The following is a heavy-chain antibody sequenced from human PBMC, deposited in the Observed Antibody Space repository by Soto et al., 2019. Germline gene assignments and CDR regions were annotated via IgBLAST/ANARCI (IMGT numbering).Heavy chain of an antibody. CDR2: INHSGST. CDR1: GGSFSGYY. Sequence: SETLSLTCAVYGGSFSGYYWCWIRQPPGEGLEWIGEINHSGSTTYNPSLKSRVTISVDTSKNQFSRKLSSVPAADTAVYSCARCSPNSGGENWGQGTLVTVAS. CDR3: ARCSPNSGGEN. J-gene: IGHJ4*02. D-gene: IGHD3-16*01. V-gene: IGHV4-34*01.